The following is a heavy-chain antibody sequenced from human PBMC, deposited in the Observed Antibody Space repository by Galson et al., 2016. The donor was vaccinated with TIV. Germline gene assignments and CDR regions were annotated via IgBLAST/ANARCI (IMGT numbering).Heavy chain of an antibody. CDR1: GLIVSDNS. D-gene: IGHD2-21*01. J-gene: IGHJ6*02. CDR2: LYDDGST. V-gene: IGHV3-66*02. Sequence: SLRLSCAASGLIVSDNSMTWVRQAPGKGLECVALLYDDGSTIYADSVKGRFTISRDNSKNMVYLQMNSLRPEDTAVYFCARDSRHCGNECYLRYYYGMDVWGQGTTVTVSS. CDR3: ARDSRHCGNECYLRYYYGMDV.